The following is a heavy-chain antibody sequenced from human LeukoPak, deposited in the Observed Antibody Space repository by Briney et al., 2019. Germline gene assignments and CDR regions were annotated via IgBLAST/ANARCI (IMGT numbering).Heavy chain of an antibody. V-gene: IGHV4-59*01. CDR3: ARDTPGYCSGGSCRGYYMDV. J-gene: IGHJ6*03. Sequence: SETLSLTCTVYGGSFSSYYWGWIRQPPGKGLEWIGYIYYSGSTNYNPSLKSRVTISVDTSKNQFSLKLSSVTAADTAVYYCARDTPGYCSGGSCRGYYMDVWGKGTTVTVSS. CDR2: IYYSGST. D-gene: IGHD2-15*01. CDR1: GGSFSSYY.